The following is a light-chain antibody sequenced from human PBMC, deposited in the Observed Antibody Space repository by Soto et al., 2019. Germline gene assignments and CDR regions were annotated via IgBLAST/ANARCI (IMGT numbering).Light chain of an antibody. J-gene: IGKJ2*01. CDR1: QSVSSY. CDR2: NAS. Sequence: EIVLTQSPATLSLSPGERATLSCRASQSVSSYLAWYQQKPDQAPRLLIYNASNSATGIPARFSGSGSGTDFTLTISSLEPAEFAVYYCQQPYTFGHRTKLEIK. V-gene: IGKV3-11*01. CDR3: QQPYT.